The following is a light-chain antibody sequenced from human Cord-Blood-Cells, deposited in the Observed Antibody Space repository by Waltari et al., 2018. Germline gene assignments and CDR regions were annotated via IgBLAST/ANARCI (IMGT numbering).Light chain of an antibody. CDR1: QSISSW. J-gene: IGKJ2*03. CDR3: QQYNSYSMYS. V-gene: IGKV1-5*03. CDR2: KAS. Sequence: DIQMTQSPSTLSASVGDRVTITCRASQSISSWLAWYQQKPGKAPKLLIYKASSLESGVPSRCSGSGSGTEFTLTISSLQPDDCATYYCQQYNSYSMYSFGQGTKLEIK.